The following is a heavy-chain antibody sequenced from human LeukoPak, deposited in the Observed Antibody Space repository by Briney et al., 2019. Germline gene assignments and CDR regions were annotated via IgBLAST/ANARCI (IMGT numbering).Heavy chain of an antibody. J-gene: IGHJ3*02. CDR1: GFSFSSHG. CDR3: ARDFSGEYCVDM. CDR2: ITHDGSKK. D-gene: IGHD1-26*01. Sequence: PGGSLRLSCAASGFSFSSHGLHWVRQTPGKGLEWVSGITHDGSKKYYADSVNGRFTISRDNSKNTLYLQMNSLRAEDTAVYYCARDFSGEYCVDMWGQGTMVTVSS. V-gene: IGHV3-30*03.